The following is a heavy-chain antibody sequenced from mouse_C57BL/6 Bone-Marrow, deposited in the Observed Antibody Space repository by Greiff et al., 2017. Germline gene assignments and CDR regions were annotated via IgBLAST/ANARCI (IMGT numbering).Heavy chain of an antibody. Sequence: QVQLQQSGAELVRPGTSVKMSCKASGYTFTNYWIGWAKQRPGHGLEWIGDIYPGGGYTNYNEKFKGKATLTADKSSSTAYMQFSSLTSADSAIYYCARGNYVFYAMDYWGQGTSVTVSA. CDR1: GYTFTNYW. CDR2: IYPGGGYT. CDR3: ARGNYVFYAMDY. J-gene: IGHJ4*01. V-gene: IGHV1-63*01. D-gene: IGHD2-1*01.